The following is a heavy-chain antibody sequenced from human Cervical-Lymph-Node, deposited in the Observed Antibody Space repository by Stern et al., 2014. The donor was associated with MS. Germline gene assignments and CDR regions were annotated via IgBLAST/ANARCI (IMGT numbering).Heavy chain of an antibody. CDR2: IYYSGST. CDR1: GGSISSYY. J-gene: IGHJ4*02. V-gene: IGHV4-59*01. Sequence: QVQLQESGPGLVKPSETLSLTCTVSGGSISSYYLSWIRQPPGKGLEWIGYIYYSGSTNYNPSLKSRVTISVDTSKNQFALKLSSVTAADTAVYYCARGYGGNPIDYWGQGTLVTVSS. CDR3: ARGYGGNPIDY. D-gene: IGHD4-23*01.